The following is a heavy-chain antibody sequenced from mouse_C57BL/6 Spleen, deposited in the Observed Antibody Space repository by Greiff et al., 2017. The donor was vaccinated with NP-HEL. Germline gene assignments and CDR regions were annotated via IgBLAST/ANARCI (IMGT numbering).Heavy chain of an antibody. CDR1: GYTFTSYG. Sequence: QVQLKESGAELARPGASVKLSCKASGYTFTSYGISWVKQRTGQGLEWIGEIYPRSGNTYYNEKFKGKATLTADKSSSTAYMELRSLTSEDSAVYFCAREEDTTVVRGFDYWGQGTTLTVSS. D-gene: IGHD1-1*01. CDR3: AREEDTTVVRGFDY. V-gene: IGHV1-81*01. CDR2: IYPRSGNT. J-gene: IGHJ2*01.